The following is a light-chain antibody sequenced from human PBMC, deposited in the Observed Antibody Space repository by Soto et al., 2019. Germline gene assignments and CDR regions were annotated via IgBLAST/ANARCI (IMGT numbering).Light chain of an antibody. J-gene: IGLJ2*01. CDR1: TSNIASNY. CDR2: GNS. Sequence: QSVLTQPPSASGTPGQRVTISCSGSTSNIASNYVYWYQQVPGTAPKLLIYGNSHRPSGVPDRFSGSKSGTSASLAISGLRSEDEADYYCCSYAGSRTHVLFGGGTKLTVL. V-gene: IGLV1-47*02. CDR3: CSYAGSRTHVL.